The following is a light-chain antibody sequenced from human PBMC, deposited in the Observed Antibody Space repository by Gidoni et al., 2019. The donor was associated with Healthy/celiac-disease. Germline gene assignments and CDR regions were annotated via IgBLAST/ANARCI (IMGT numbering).Light chain of an antibody. CDR2: AAS. CDR3: QQSYSTPLT. Sequence: DIQMTQSPSSLSASVGDRVTITCRASQSISSYLNWYQQKPGKAPKLLLYAASSLQSGVPSRFSGSGSGTDLTLTISSLQPEDFATYYCQQSYSTPLTFGGGTKVEIK. V-gene: IGKV1-39*01. J-gene: IGKJ4*01. CDR1: QSISSY.